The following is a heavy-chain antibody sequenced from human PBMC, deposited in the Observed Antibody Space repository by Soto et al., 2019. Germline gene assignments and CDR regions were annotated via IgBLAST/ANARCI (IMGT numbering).Heavy chain of an antibody. CDR2: ISAYNGNT. CDR1: GYTFTSYG. CDR3: ARDGLRSGWHNDPLDY. Sequence: QVQLVQSGAEVKKPGASVKVSCKDSGYTFTSYGISWVRQAPGQGLEWMGWISAYNGNTNYAQKLQGIVTMTTDTYTSTAYMELRSLRSDDTAVYYCARDGLRSGWHNDPLDYWGQGTLVTVSS. D-gene: IGHD6-19*01. J-gene: IGHJ4*02. V-gene: IGHV1-18*01.